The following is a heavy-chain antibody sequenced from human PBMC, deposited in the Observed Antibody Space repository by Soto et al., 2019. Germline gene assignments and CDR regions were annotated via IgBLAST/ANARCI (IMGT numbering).Heavy chain of an antibody. CDR1: GYTFTSYA. V-gene: IGHV1-3*01. D-gene: IGHD2-2*01. CDR3: ASERIGYCSSTRRYLSRWWLDP. CDR2: INAGNGNT. Sequence: ASVKVSCKASGYTFTSYAMHWVRQAPGQRLEWMGWINAGNGNTKYSQKFQGRVTITRDTSASTAYMELSSLRSEDTAVYYCASERIGYCSSTRRYLSRWWLDPWGQGTLVTVYS. J-gene: IGHJ5*02.